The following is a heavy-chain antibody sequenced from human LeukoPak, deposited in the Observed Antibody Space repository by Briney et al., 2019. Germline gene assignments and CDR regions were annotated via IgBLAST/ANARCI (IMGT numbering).Heavy chain of an antibody. J-gene: IGHJ4*02. CDR1: GFTFSSYA. CDR2: ISSNGGST. V-gene: IGHV3-64*01. CDR3: ARDRTGWLQDY. D-gene: IGHD5-24*01. Sequence: GRSLRLSCAASGFTFSSYAMHWVRQAPGKGLEYVSAISSNGGSTYYANSVKGRFTISRDNSKNTLYLQMGSLRAEDMAVYYCARDRTGWLQDYWGQGTLVTVSS.